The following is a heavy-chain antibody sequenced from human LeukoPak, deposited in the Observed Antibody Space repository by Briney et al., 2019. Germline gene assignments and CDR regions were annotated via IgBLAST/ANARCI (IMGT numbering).Heavy chain of an antibody. CDR2: IIPIFGTA. J-gene: IGHJ4*02. CDR1: XGTFSXYX. V-gene: IGHV1-69*05. CDR3: AXXXXXXXXLXFDY. Sequence: XXXGTFSXYXISWVRQAPGQGVEWMGGIIPIFGTANYAQKFQGRVTMTTDTSTSTAYMDLRRLRSDDTAVYYCAXXXXXXXXLXFDYWGQGTLVTVSS.